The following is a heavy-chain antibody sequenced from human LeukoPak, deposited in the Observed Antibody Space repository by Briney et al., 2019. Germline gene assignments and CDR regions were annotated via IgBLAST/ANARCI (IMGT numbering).Heavy chain of an antibody. D-gene: IGHD2-21*02. J-gene: IGHJ4*02. CDR2: IYYSGST. CDR1: GGSISNYY. V-gene: IGHV4-59*01. Sequence: SETLSLTCTVSGGSISNYYWSCIRQPPGKGLEWIGYIYYSGSTNYNPSLKSRVTISVDTSKNQFSLQLSSVTAADTAVYYCARATYCGGDCYHWDYWGQGTLVTVSS. CDR3: ARATYCGGDCYHWDY.